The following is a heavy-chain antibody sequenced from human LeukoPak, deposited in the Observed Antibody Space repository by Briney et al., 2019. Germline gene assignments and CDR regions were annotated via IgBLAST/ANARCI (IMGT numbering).Heavy chain of an antibody. V-gene: IGHV3-33*06. CDR1: GFTFSSYG. D-gene: IGHD6-19*01. J-gene: IGHJ4*02. CDR2: IWYDGSNK. CDR3: AKDFPPHSSGWHDPPGYYFDY. Sequence: PGRSLRLSCAASGFTFSSYGMHWVRQAPGKGLECVAVIWYDGSNKYYADSVKGRFTISRDNSKNTLYLQMNSLRAEDTAVYYCAKDFPPHSSGWHDPPGYYFDYWGQGTLVTVSS.